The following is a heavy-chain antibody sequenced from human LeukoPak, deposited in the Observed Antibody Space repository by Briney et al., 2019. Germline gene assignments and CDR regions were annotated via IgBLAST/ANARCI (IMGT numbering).Heavy chain of an antibody. CDR1: GGSFSGYY. CDR2: INHSGST. J-gene: IGHJ4*02. V-gene: IGHV4-34*01. Sequence: PSETLSLTCAVYGGSFSGYYWSWIRQPPGKGLEWIGEINHSGSTNYNPSLKSRVTISVDTSKNQFSLKLSSVTAADTAVYYCARGVVTSLFDYWGQGTLVTVSS. D-gene: IGHD4-23*01. CDR3: ARGVVTSLFDY.